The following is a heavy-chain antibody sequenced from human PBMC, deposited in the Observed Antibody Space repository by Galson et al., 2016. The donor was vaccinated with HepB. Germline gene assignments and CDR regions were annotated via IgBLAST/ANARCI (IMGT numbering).Heavy chain of an antibody. CDR3: AKDRRGIYGYDLVDH. J-gene: IGHJ4*02. D-gene: IGHD5-12*01. V-gene: IGHV3-7*03. CDR1: GFSISAFW. CDR2: INQDGSAK. Sequence: SLRLSCAASGFSISAFWMGWVRQAPGKGLEWVANINQDGSAKYYVDSAKGRFTISRDNAKSTLCLQMNSLRADDTAVYYCAKDRRGIYGYDLVDHWGQGTLVTVSS.